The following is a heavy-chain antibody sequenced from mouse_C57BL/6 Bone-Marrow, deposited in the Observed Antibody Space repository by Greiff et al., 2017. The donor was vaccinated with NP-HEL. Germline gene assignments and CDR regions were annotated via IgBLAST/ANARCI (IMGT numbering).Heavy chain of an antibody. V-gene: IGHV5-9-1*02. CDR3: TRDLYGSSEFAD. CDR1: GFTFSSYA. J-gene: IGHJ3*01. Sequence: EVNLVESGEGLVKPGGSLKLSCAASGFTFSSYAMSWVRQTPEKRLEWVAYISSGGDYIYYADTVKGRFTISRDTARNTLYLQMSSLKSEDTAMYYCTRDLYGSSEFADWGQGTLVTVSA. CDR2: ISSGGDYI. D-gene: IGHD1-1*01.